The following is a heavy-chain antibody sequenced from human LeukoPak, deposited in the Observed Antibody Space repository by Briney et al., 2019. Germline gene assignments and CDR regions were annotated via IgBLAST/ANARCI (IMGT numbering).Heavy chain of an antibody. Sequence: GGSLRLSCAASGFTFSSYAMHWVRQAPGKGLEWVAVISYDGSNKYYADSVKGRFTISRDNSKNTLYLQMNSLKTEDTAVYYCTTAVAASDYWGQGTLVTVSS. CDR3: TTAVAASDY. CDR1: GFTFSSYA. D-gene: IGHD6-19*01. V-gene: IGHV3-30-3*01. J-gene: IGHJ4*02. CDR2: ISYDGSNK.